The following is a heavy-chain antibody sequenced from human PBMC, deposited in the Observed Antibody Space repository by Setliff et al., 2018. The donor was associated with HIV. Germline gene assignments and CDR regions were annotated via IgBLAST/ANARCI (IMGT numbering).Heavy chain of an antibody. CDR1: GYTFTAYY. CDR3: AKQGYSDSLYAFDV. J-gene: IGHJ3*01. Sequence: GASVKVSCKTSGYTFTAYYIYGVRQAPGHGLELMGRIHPNTGSTNYLQEFQGRVTITRDTSMSTVYMALTGLTSDDTAVYYCAKQGYSDSLYAFDVWGQGTMVTVSS. CDR2: IHPNTGST. V-gene: IGHV1-2*06. D-gene: IGHD1-26*01.